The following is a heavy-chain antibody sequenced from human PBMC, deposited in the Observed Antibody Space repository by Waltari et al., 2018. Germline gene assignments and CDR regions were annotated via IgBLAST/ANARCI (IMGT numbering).Heavy chain of an antibody. CDR3: AKEQSYGADEEFDY. D-gene: IGHD4-17*01. CDR2: IRYDGSNK. V-gene: IGHV3-30*02. J-gene: IGHJ4*02. Sequence: QVQLVESGGGVVQPGGSLRLSCAASGFTFSSYGLHRVRQAPGKGLEWVAFIRYDGSNKYYADSVKGRFTISRDNSKNTLYLQMNSLRAEDTAVYYCAKEQSYGADEEFDYWGQGTLVTVSS. CDR1: GFTFSSYG.